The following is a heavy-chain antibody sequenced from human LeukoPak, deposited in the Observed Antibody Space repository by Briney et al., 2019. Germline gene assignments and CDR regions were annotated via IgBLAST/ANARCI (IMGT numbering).Heavy chain of an antibody. CDR1: GFIVSNKY. CDR2: IVGSGDNK. V-gene: IGHV3-11*04. Sequence: GGSLRLSCAASGFIVSNKYMTWVRQAPGKGLEWVSYIVGSGDNKQYADSVKGRFAISRDNAKNSLYLQMNSLRAEDTAVYYCARVGAHYYDSSGYYYEDYWGQGTLVTVSS. D-gene: IGHD3-22*01. J-gene: IGHJ4*02. CDR3: ARVGAHYYDSSGYYYEDY.